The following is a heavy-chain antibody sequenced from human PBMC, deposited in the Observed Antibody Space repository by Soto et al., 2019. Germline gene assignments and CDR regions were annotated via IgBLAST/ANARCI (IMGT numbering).Heavy chain of an antibody. CDR3: TSITGSATFDS. V-gene: IGHV3-74*03. J-gene: IGHJ4*02. CDR2: INGDGSGI. Sequence: GGSLRLSCAASGFTFSSYRMYWVRQAPGKGLVWVSRINGDGSGIMYADSVKGRFTVSRDNTKNTLYLEMNSLRAEDTAVYYCTSITGSATFDSWGQGTLVTVSS. D-gene: IGHD5-12*01. CDR1: GFTFSSYR.